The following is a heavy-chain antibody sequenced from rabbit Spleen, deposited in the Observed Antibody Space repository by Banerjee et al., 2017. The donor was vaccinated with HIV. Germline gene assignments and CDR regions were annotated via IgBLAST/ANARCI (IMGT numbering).Heavy chain of an antibody. CDR3: ARGSAAMTMVITGFYFNL. J-gene: IGHJ4*01. CDR2: IYAGSSDYI. Sequence: QSLEESGGGLVKPGASLTLTCKASGFDFNSGYDMCWVRQAPGKGLEWIACIYAGSSDYIYSATWAKGRFTISKTSSTTLTLQMTSLTAADTATYFCARGSAAMTMVITGFYFNLWGPGTLVTVS. D-gene: IGHD2-1*01. CDR1: GFDFNSGYD. V-gene: IGHV1S40*01.